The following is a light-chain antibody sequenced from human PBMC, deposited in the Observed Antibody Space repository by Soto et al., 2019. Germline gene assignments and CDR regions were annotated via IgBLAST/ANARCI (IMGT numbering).Light chain of an antibody. J-gene: IGKJ4*01. CDR3: QQYGSSPLT. Sequence: EIVLTQSPGTLYLSPGERATLSCRASQSVSSSYVAWYQQKRGQAPRLLIYGASSRATGIPDRFSGSGSGTDFTLTISRLEPEDFAVYYCQQYGSSPLTFGRGTKVDIK. V-gene: IGKV3-20*01. CDR1: QSVSSSY. CDR2: GAS.